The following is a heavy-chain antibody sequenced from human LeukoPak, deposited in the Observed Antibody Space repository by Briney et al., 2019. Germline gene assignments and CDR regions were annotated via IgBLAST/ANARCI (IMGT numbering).Heavy chain of an antibody. J-gene: IGHJ3*02. V-gene: IGHV3-30*18. CDR3: AKDPSGTADI. CDR2: ISYDGSNK. D-gene: IGHD3-10*01. CDR1: GFTFSSYG. Sequence: PGGSLRLSCAASGFTFSSYGMHWVRQAPGKGLEWVAVISYDGSNKYYADSVKGRFTISRDNSKNTLYLQMNSLRAEDTAVYYCAKDPSGTADIWGQGTMVTVSS.